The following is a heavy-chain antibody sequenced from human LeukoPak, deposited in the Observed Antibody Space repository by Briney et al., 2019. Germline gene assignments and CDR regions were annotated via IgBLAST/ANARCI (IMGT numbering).Heavy chain of an antibody. J-gene: IGHJ4*02. D-gene: IGHD4-23*01. Sequence: SETLSLTCTVSGGSISSGAYYWSWIRQHPGKGLEWIGYIYYSGSTYYNPSLKSRVTISVDMSKNQFSLKLNSVTAADTAVYYCARLSTVVTLPFDCWGQGTLVTVSS. V-gene: IGHV4-31*03. CDR2: IYYSGST. CDR1: GGSISSGAYY. CDR3: ARLSTVVTLPFDC.